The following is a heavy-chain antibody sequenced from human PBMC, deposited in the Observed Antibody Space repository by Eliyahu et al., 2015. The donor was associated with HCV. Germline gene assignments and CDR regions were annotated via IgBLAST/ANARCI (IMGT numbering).Heavy chain of an antibody. CDR1: GYTFNNFA. J-gene: IGHJ4*02. CDR2: INTNTGVP. V-gene: IGHV7-4-1*01. CDR3: ARDHGLVWFGGFDY. D-gene: IGHD3-10*01. Sequence: QVQLVQSGSELMKPGASVKVSCKASGYTFNNFALSWVRQAPGQGLQWMGSINTNTGVPTYAQAFTGRFLLSLDTSVSTAYLQIGSLKAEDTAVYYCARDHGLVWFGGFDYWGQGTLVTVSS.